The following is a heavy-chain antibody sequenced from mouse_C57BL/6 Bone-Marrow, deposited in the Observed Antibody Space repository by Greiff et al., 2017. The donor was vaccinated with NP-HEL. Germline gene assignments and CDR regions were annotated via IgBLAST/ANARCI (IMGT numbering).Heavy chain of an antibody. J-gene: IGHJ2*01. CDR1: GYTFTSYW. CDR3: ARLGYYGSNPFDY. CDR2: IDPSDSYT. D-gene: IGHD1-1*01. V-gene: IGHV1-50*01. Sequence: QVQLQQPGAELVKPGASVKLSCKASGYTFTSYWMQWVKQRPGQGLEWIGEIDPSDSYTNYNQKFKGKATLTVDTSSSTAYMQRSSLTSEDSAVYYCARLGYYGSNPFDYWGQGTTLTVSS.